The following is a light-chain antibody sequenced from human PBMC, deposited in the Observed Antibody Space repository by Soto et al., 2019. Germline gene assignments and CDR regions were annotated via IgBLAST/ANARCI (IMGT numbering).Light chain of an antibody. CDR2: EVS. CDR3: SSYTSSSPYV. CDR1: SNDVGGYNY. V-gene: IGLV2-14*01. J-gene: IGLJ1*01. Sequence: QSVLTQPASVSGSPGQSITISCTGTSNDVGGYNYVSWYQQHLGKAPKLMIYEVSNRLSGISNRFSGSKSGNTASLTISGLQAEDEADYYCSSYTSSSPYVFGTGTKVTVL.